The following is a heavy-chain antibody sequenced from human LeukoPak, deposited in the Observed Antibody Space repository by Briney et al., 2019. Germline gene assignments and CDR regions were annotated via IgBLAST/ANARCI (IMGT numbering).Heavy chain of an antibody. CDR2: ISYDGSNK. D-gene: IGHD2-2*01. V-gene: IGHV3-30*04. CDR3: AKVVVPAAMKAYFDY. CDR1: GFTFSSYA. J-gene: IGHJ4*02. Sequence: PGRSLRLSCAASGFTFSSYAMHWVRQAPGKGLEWVAVISYDGSNKYYADSVKGRFTISRDNSKNTLYLQMNSLRAEDTAVYYCAKVVVPAAMKAYFDYWGQGTLVTVSS.